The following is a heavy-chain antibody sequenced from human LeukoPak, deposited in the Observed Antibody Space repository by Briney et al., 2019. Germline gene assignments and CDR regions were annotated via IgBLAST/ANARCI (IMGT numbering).Heavy chain of an antibody. Sequence: SETLSLTCTVSGGSISSYYWSWIRQPPGKGLEWIGYIYYSGSTNYNPSLKSRVTISVDTSKNQFSLKLSSVTAADTAVYYCARVTYYYDSSGYHPYYFDCWGQGTLVTVSS. CDR1: GGSISSYY. D-gene: IGHD3-22*01. CDR3: ARVTYYYDSSGYHPYYFDC. V-gene: IGHV4-59*01. CDR2: IYYSGST. J-gene: IGHJ4*02.